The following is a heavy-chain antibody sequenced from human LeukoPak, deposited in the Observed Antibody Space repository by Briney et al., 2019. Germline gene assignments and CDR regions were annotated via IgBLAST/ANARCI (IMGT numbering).Heavy chain of an antibody. CDR3: ARSLSSRFSGPRRPYYFDY. J-gene: IGHJ4*02. Sequence: QPGGSLRLSCAAPGFTSSRYWMSWVRQAPGRGLVWVSRINSDGSSTSYADSVKGRFTISRDNAKNTLYLQMNSLRAEDTAVYYCARSLSSRFSGPRRPYYFDYWGQGTLVTVSS. CDR2: INSDGSST. V-gene: IGHV3-74*01. D-gene: IGHD3-16*02. CDR1: GFTSSRYW.